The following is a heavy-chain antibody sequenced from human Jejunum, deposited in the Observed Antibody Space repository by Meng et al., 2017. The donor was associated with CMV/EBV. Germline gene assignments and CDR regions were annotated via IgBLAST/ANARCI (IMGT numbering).Heavy chain of an antibody. J-gene: IGHJ4*02. CDR1: VFIFSVYY. Sequence: LSCAASVFIFSVYYMHWSRQAPGKGLEWVSYISSSGSTIYYADSVKGRFTISSDNAKYSLYLRMNSLRADDTAVYYCARQIRPIDYWGQGTLVTVSS. CDR2: ISSSGSTI. CDR3: ARQIRPIDY. V-gene: IGHV3-11*01. D-gene: IGHD3-10*01.